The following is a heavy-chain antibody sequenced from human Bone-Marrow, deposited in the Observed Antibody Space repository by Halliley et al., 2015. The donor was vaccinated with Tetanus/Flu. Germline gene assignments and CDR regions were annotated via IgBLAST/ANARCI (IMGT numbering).Heavy chain of an antibody. V-gene: IGHV4-59*01. Sequence: KGLEWFGVLSSTGPPTYTPSLKSRVTISRDTSKNQFSLKLTSVAAADTAVYYCTTGAGWLPDYWGQGALVTVSS. CDR2: LSSTGPP. J-gene: IGHJ4*02. CDR3: TTGAGWLPDY. D-gene: IGHD6-19*01.